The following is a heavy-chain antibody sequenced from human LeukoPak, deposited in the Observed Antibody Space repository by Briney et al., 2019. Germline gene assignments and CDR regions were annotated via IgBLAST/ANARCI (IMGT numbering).Heavy chain of an antibody. D-gene: IGHD5-18*01. J-gene: IGHJ4*02. CDR1: GFAFSRYS. CDR3: AREAYRDTSVDY. CDR2: IKQDGSEK. V-gene: IGHV3-7*05. Sequence: GGSLRLSCAASGFAFSRYSMNWVRQAPGKGLEWVANIKQDGSEKYYADSVKGRITISRDNAKNSLFLQMNSLRADDTALYYCAREAYRDTSVDYWGQGTLVTVSS.